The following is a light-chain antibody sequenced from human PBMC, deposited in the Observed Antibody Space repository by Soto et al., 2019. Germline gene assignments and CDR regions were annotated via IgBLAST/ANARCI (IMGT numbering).Light chain of an antibody. J-gene: IGLJ2*01. CDR1: SSDVGYYNY. Sequence: QSALTQPRSVAGSPGQAGTISCTGTSSDVGYYNYVSCYQQHPGKVPKLMIYDVGKRPSVVPDRFSGSKYGNTASLTISRLEAEDEADYYCCSYAGSYEVVGGGTQLTVL. V-gene: IGLV2-11*01. CDR2: DVG. CDR3: CSYAGSYEV.